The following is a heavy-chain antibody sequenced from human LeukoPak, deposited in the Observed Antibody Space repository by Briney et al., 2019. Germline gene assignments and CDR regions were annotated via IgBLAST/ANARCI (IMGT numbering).Heavy chain of an antibody. CDR2: VSTSGTGT. CDR3: ASPRGIPEGAKGY. CDR1: GFTFSNYA. J-gene: IGHJ4*02. D-gene: IGHD6-13*01. V-gene: IGHV3-23*01. Sequence: GGSLRLSCAASGFTFSNYAMSWVRQAPGKGLEWVSAVSTSGTGTYYADSVKGRFTISRDNSKKALYLQMNSLRAEDTAVYYCASPRGIPEGAKGYWGQGTLVTVSS.